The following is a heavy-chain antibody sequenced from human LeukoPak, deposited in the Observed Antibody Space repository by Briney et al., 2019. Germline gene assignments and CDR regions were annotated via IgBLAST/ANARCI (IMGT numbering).Heavy chain of an antibody. CDR2: IYYRGST. CDR3: ARTYYGDYCWFDP. J-gene: IGHJ5*02. Sequence: SETLSLTCTVSGGSIRAGDYYWGWIRQPPGKGTEWVGYIYYRGSTSYNPSLQSRVTISVDTSKIQFSLKLSSLSAADTAVYHCARTYYGDYCWFDPWGQGTLVTVSS. V-gene: IGHV4-30-4*01. CDR1: GGSIRAGDYY. D-gene: IGHD4-17*01.